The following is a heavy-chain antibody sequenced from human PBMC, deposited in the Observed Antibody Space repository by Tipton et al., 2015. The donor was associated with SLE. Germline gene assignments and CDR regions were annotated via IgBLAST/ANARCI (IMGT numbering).Heavy chain of an antibody. J-gene: IGHJ4*02. D-gene: IGHD5-18*01. CDR2: IYYSGKT. CDR1: GASINSHY. V-gene: IGHV4-59*11. CDR3: ARQSDTTMVAYFDS. Sequence: TLSLTCTVPGASINSHYWSWIRQPPGKGLEWIRYIYYSGKTDYNPSLKSRVTISVDTSKNQFSLKLSSVTAADTAVYYCARQSDTTMVAYFDSWGQGTVVTVSS.